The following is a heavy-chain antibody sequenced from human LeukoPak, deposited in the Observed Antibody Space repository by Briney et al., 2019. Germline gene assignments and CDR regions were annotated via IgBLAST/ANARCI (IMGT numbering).Heavy chain of an antibody. D-gene: IGHD3-22*01. CDR2: ISSGSIYA. CDR1: GFTFSSYE. V-gene: IGHV3-21*01. J-gene: IGHJ4*02. Sequence: GGSLRLSCGASGFTFSSYEMNWVRQAPGKGLERISSISSGSIYAHYSDSVEGRFSISRDDANSFLYLQMSSLRAEDTAVYYCARESYDRSGNYPRDFDSWGQGTLVTVSS. CDR3: ARESYDRSGNYPRDFDS.